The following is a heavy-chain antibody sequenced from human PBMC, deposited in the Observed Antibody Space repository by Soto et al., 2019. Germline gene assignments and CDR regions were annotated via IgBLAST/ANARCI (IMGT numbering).Heavy chain of an antibody. CDR2: IYYSGST. CDR1: GGSISSSSYY. D-gene: IGHD6-13*01. J-gene: IGHJ4*02. Sequence: LSLTCTVSGGSISSSSYYWGWIRQPPGKGLEWIGSIYYSGSTYYNPSLKSRVTISVDTSKNQFSLKLSSVTAADTAGYYCARGIAAAGMVNNLFFFWGQRTLVSVS. CDR3: ARGIAAAGMVNNLFFF. V-gene: IGHV4-39*01.